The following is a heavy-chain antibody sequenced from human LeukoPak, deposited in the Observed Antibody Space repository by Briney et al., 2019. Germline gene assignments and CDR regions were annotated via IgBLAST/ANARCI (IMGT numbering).Heavy chain of an antibody. CDR2: IYSGGST. V-gene: IGHV3-66*01. Sequence: GGSLRLSCAASGFTVSSNYMSWVRQAPGKGLERVSVIYSGGSTYYADSVKGRFTISRDNSKNTLYLQMNSLRAEDTAVYYCARDLTLPLSGSGSYRDYWGQGTLVTVSS. D-gene: IGHD3-10*01. CDR3: ARDLTLPLSGSGSYRDY. CDR1: GFTVSSNY. J-gene: IGHJ4*02.